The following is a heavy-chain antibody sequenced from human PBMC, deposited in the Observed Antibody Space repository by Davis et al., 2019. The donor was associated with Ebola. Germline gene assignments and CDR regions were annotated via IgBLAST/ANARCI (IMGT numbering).Heavy chain of an antibody. Sequence: PGGSLRLSCAASGFSFSSYGMHWVRQAPGKGLEWVAFIRYDGSNKYYADSVKGRFTISRDNSKNTLYLQMNSLRAEDTAVYYCATPVGYGDYDFDYWGQGTLVTVSS. J-gene: IGHJ4*02. CDR1: GFSFSSYG. D-gene: IGHD4-17*01. CDR3: ATPVGYGDYDFDY. V-gene: IGHV3-30*02. CDR2: IRYDGSNK.